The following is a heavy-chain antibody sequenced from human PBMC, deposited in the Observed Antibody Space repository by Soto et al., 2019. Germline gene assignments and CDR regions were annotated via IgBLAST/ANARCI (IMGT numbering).Heavy chain of an antibody. J-gene: IGHJ4*02. CDR2: ISGSGGST. V-gene: IGHV3-23*01. Sequence: GGSLRLSCAASGFTFSSYAMSWVRQAPGKGLEWVSAISGSGGSTYYADSVKGRFTISRDNSKNTLYLQMNSLRAEDTAVYYCAKDHAHYYDRSASTGYWGQGTLVTSPQ. D-gene: IGHD3-22*01. CDR1: GFTFSSYA. CDR3: AKDHAHYYDRSASTGY.